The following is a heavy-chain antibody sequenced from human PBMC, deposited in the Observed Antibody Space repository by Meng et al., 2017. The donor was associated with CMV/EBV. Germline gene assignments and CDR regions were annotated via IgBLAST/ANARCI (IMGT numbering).Heavy chain of an antibody. J-gene: IGHJ4*02. D-gene: IGHD2-15*01. CDR2: ISWNSGSI. V-gene: IGHV3-9*01. Sequence: SLKISCAASGFTFDDYAMHWVRQAPGKGLEWVSGISWNSGSIGYADSVKGRFTISRDNAKNSLYLQMNSLRAEDTAVYYCARLPLTWSRSDYFDYWGQGTLVTVSS. CDR3: ARLPLTWSRSDYFDY. CDR1: GFTFDDYA.